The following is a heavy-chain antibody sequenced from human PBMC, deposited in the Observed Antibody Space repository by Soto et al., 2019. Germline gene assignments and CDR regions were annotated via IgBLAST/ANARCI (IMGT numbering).Heavy chain of an antibody. CDR1: GGSVSSGSYY. D-gene: IGHD3-22*01. CDR2: IYYSGST. J-gene: IGHJ4*02. CDR3: ARAGYYDSSGYYYFDY. V-gene: IGHV4-61*01. Sequence: SETLSLTCTVSGGSVSSGSYYWSWIRQPPGKGLEWIGYIYYSGSTNYNPSLKSRVTISVDTSKNQFSLKLSSVTAADTAVYYCARAGYYDSSGYYYFDYWGQGTLVTAPQ.